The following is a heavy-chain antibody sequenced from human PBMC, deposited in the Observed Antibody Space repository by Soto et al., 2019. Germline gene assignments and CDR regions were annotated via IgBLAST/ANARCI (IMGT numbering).Heavy chain of an antibody. Sequence: ASETLSLTCSVSGGSISSAYWSWIRQPPGEGLEWIAYIDYSGSTHPNPSLKGRATMSLDMSKNQFSLKLNSVTASDTAVYFCAKHSGYYDFDSWGQGTRVTVSS. CDR1: GGSISSAY. CDR2: IDYSGST. V-gene: IGHV4-59*03. CDR3: AKHSGYYDFDS. D-gene: IGHD5-12*01. J-gene: IGHJ4*02.